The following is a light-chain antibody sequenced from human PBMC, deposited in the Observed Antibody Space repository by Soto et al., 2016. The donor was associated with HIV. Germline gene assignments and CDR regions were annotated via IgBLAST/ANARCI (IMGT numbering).Light chain of an antibody. CDR1: QPITRY. Sequence: DIQMTQSPSSLSASVGDRVTITCRASQPITRYLNWYQFKSGRAPKLLISGATTLQDGVPFRFSGSRSGTDFTLTITTLQPEDFTTYFCQQSFSVPYTFG. CDR2: GAT. J-gene: IGKJ2*01. V-gene: IGKV1-39*01. CDR3: QQSFSVPYT.